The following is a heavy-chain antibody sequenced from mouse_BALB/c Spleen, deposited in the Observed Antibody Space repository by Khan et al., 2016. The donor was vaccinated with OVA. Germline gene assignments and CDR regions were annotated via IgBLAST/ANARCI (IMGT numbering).Heavy chain of an antibody. CDR1: GYSITSDYA. Sequence: EVQLQESGPGLVKPSQSLSLTCTVTGYSITSDYAWNWIRQFPGNKLEWMGYISYSGSANYNPSLKSRISITRDTSENPFFLQLNSVTTEDSATYYCARRYYYGHWYFDVWGAGTTVTVSS. V-gene: IGHV3-2*02. CDR3: ARRYYYGHWYFDV. J-gene: IGHJ1*01. CDR2: ISYSGSA. D-gene: IGHD1-1*01.